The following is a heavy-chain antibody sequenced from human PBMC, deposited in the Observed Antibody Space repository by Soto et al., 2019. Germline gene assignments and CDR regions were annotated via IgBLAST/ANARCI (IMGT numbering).Heavy chain of an antibody. CDR3: ARIRRTTIGYGMDV. CDR1: GYTFTSYG. J-gene: IGHJ6*02. CDR2: ISAYNGNT. V-gene: IGHV1-18*04. D-gene: IGHD1-7*01. Sequence: ASVKVSCKASGYTFTSYGISWVRQAPGQGLEWTGWISAYNGNTNYAQKLQGRVTMTTDTSTSTAYMELRSLRSDDTAVYYCARIRRTTIGYGMDVWGQGTTVTVSS.